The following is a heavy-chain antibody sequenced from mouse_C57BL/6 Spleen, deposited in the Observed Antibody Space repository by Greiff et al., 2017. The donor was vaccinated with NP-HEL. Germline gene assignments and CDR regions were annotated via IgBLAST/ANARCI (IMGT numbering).Heavy chain of an antibody. Sequence: QVQLQQPGAELVKPGASVKLSCKASGYTFTSYWMHWVKQRPGRGLEWIGRIDPNSGGTKYNEKFKSKATLTVDKPSSTAYMQLSSLTSEDSAVYYCARCDGSSYGGLSWFAYWGQGTLVTVSA. D-gene: IGHD1-1*01. CDR3: ARCDGSSYGGLSWFAY. V-gene: IGHV1-72*01. CDR2: IDPNSGGT. CDR1: GYTFTSYW. J-gene: IGHJ3*01.